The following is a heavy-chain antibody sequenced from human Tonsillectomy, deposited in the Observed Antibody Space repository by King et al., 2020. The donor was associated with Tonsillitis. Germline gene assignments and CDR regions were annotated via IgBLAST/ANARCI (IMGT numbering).Heavy chain of an antibody. CDR2: IKQDGSEK. V-gene: IGHV3-7*01. Sequence: VQLVESGGGLVQPGGSLRLSCAASGFTFSSYWMSWVRQAPGKGLEWVANIKQDGSEKYYVDSVKGRFTISRDNAKNSLYLQMNSLRAEDTAVYYCARDPYYYGSGSYYAPLGYWGQGTLVTVSS. CDR3: ARDPYYYGSGSYYAPLGY. CDR1: GFTFSSYW. D-gene: IGHD3-10*01. J-gene: IGHJ4*02.